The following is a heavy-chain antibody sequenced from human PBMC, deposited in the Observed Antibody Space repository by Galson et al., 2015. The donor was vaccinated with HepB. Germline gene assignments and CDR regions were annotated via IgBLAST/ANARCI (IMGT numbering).Heavy chain of an antibody. V-gene: IGHV3-7*03. CDR3: ARDLGRGYDFWSGHTNAFDI. Sequence: SLRLSCAASGFTFSSYWMSWVRQAPGKGLEWVANIKQDGSEKYYVDSVKGRFTISRDNAKNSLYLQMNSLRAEDTAVYYCARDLGRGYDFWSGHTNAFDIWGQGTMVTVSS. D-gene: IGHD3-3*01. CDR1: GFTFSSYW. J-gene: IGHJ3*02. CDR2: IKQDGSEK.